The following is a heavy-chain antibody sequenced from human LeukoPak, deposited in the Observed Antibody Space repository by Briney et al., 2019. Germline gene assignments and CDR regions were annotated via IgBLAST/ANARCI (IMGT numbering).Heavy chain of an antibody. V-gene: IGHV4-59*01. CDR3: ARQQIRFLFDY. CDR2: IYYSGST. J-gene: IGHJ4*02. Sequence: GSLRLSCAASGFTFSSYTMSWIRQPPGKGLEWIGYIYYSGSTNYNPSLKSRVTISVDTSKNQFSLKLSSVTAADTAVYYCARQQIRFLFDYWGQGTLVTVSS. D-gene: IGHD3-3*01. CDR1: GFTFSSYT.